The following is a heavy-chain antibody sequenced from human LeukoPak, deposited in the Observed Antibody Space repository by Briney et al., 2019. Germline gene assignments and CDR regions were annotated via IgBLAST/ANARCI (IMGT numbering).Heavy chain of an antibody. CDR2: INPNSGGT. V-gene: IGHV1-2*02. CDR3: ARVTSGTGDYFDY. Sequence: ASVKVSCKASGYTFTGYYMHWVRQAPGQGLEWMGWINPNSGGTNYAQKFQGRVTMTRDTSISTAYMELSRLRSDDTAVYYCARVTSGTGDYFDYWAREPWSPSPQ. CDR1: GYTFTGYY. J-gene: IGHJ4*02. D-gene: IGHD7-27*01.